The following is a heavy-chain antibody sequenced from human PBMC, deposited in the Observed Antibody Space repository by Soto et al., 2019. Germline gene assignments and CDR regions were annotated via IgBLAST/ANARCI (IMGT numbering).Heavy chain of an antibody. Sequence: PSETLSLTCAVYGGSFSGYYWTWIRQPPGTGLEWIGEINHSGSTNYNPSLKSRVTISRDNSRNTLYLQMNSLRAEDTAVYFCARCDGSATYCFFFAYWGQGTPVTVSS. CDR1: GGSFSGYY. J-gene: IGHJ4*02. D-gene: IGHD3-10*01. V-gene: IGHV4-34*01. CDR2: INHSGST. CDR3: ARCDGSATYCFFFAY.